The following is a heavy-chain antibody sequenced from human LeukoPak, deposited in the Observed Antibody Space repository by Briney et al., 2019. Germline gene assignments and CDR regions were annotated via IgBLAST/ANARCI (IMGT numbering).Heavy chain of an antibody. CDR3: ARPRIAAAHDAFDI. D-gene: IGHD6-13*01. V-gene: IGHV4-59*08. CDR2: IYYSGST. Sequence: PETLSLTCTVSGGSISSYYWSWIRQPPGKGLEWIGYIYYSGSTNYNPSLKSRVTISVDTSKNQFSLKLSSVTAADTAVYYCARPRIAAAHDAFDIWGQGTMVTVSS. J-gene: IGHJ3*02. CDR1: GGSISSYY.